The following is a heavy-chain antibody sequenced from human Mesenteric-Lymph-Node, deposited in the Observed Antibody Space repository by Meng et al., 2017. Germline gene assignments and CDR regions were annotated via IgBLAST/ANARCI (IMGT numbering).Heavy chain of an antibody. V-gene: IGHV3-43*01. D-gene: IGHD1-26*01. CDR1: GFTFSSHS. CDR2: ISWDGGST. CDR3: AKDADYRRIVGATTFDY. J-gene: IGHJ4*02. Sequence: GSLRLSCAASGFTFSSHSMTWVRQAPGKGLEWVSLISWDGGSTYYADSVKGRFTISRDNSKNSLYLQMNSLRTEDTALYYCAKDADYRRIVGATTFDYWGQGTLITVSS.